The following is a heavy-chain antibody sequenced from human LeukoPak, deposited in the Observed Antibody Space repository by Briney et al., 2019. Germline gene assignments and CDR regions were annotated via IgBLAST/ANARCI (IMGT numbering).Heavy chain of an antibody. CDR3: ARGRGIGELLEYYFDY. CDR2: INHSGST. Sequence: SETLSLTCAVYGGSFSGYYWSWIRQPAGKGLEWIGEINHSGSTNYNPSLKSRVTISVDTSKNQFSLKLSSVTAADTAVYYCARGRGIGELLEYYFDYWGQGTLVTVSS. CDR1: GGSFSGYY. V-gene: IGHV4-34*01. J-gene: IGHJ4*02. D-gene: IGHD3-10*01.